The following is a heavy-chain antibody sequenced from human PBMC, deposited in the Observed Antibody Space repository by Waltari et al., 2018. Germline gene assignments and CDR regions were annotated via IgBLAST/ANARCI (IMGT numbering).Heavy chain of an antibody. V-gene: IGHV3-33*03. Sequence: QVQLVESGGGVVQPGSSLRLSCAASGVTFSSYGMHWVRQAPGKGLEWVAVIGYDGSNKYYADSVKGRFTISRDKSKNTLYLQMNSLRDEDTAVYYCAKDYRGYCGGDCYHDYWGQGTLVTVSS. CDR3: AKDYRGYCGGDCYHDY. J-gene: IGHJ4*02. D-gene: IGHD2-21*01. CDR2: IGYDGSNK. CDR1: GVTFSSYG.